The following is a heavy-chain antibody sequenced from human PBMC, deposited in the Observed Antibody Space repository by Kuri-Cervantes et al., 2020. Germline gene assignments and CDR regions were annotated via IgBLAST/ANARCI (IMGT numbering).Heavy chain of an antibody. Sequence: SETLSLTCAVSGGSISSGGYSWSWIRQPPGKGLEWIGYIYHSGSTYYNPSLKSRVTISVDRSKNQFSLKLSSVSAADTAVYYCARRDYYFDYWGQGTLVTVSS. V-gene: IGHV4-30-2*01. CDR1: GGSISSGGYS. J-gene: IGHJ4*02. CDR3: ARRDYYFDY. CDR2: IYHSGST.